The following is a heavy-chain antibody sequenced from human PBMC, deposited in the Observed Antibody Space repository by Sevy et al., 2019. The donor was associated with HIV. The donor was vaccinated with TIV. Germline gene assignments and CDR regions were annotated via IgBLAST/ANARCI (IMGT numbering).Heavy chain of an antibody. CDR1: GFTFSSYS. Sequence: GGSLRLSCAASGFTFSSYSMNWVRQAPGKGLEWVSYISSSSTIYYADSVKGRFTISRDNAKNSLYLQMNSLRAEDTAVYYCARGGYSSGTLGYWGQGTLVTVSS. V-gene: IGHV3-48*01. J-gene: IGHJ4*02. CDR3: ARGGYSSGTLGY. D-gene: IGHD6-19*01. CDR2: ISSSSTI.